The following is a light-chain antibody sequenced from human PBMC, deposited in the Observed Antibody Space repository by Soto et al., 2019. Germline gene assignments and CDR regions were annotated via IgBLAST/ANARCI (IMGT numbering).Light chain of an antibody. CDR2: DAS. CDR3: QQRRSWPRA. CDR1: QYINTR. V-gene: IGKV3-11*01. J-gene: IGKJ1*01. Sequence: EIVLTQSPATLSSFPGDRVTLSCRASQYINTRLAWYQHRPGQAPRLLIYDASNRATGIPARFSGSGSGTDFTPTISSLEPEDFAVYYCQQRRSWPRAFGQGTKVDI.